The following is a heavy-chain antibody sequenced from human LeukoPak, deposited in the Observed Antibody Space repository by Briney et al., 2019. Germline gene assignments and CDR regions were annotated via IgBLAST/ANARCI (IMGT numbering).Heavy chain of an antibody. CDR3: AKEGGYNYGYLDY. V-gene: IGHV3-23*01. CDR2: ISGSGDT. CDR1: GFTYSSYA. D-gene: IGHD5-18*01. J-gene: IGHJ4*02. Sequence: GGSLRLSCAVSGFTYSSYAMSGVRQAPGKGLEGVSTISGSGDTYYVDSVKGRFTISRDNSKNTLYLQMNSLRAEDTAVYYCAKEGGYNYGYLDYWGQGSLVTVSS.